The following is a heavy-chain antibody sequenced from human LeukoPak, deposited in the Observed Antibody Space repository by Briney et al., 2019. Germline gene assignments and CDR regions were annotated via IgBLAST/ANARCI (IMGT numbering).Heavy chain of an antibody. J-gene: IGHJ4*02. V-gene: IGHV1-2*02. CDR3: ARELGYCSGGSCLYFDY. CDR1: GYTFTGYY. D-gene: IGHD2-15*01. CDR2: INPNSGGT. Sequence: ASVKVSCKASGYTFTGYYMHWVRQAPGQGLEWMGWINPNSGGTNYAQKFQGRVTMTRGTSISTAYMELSRLRSDDTAVYYCARELGYCSGGSCLYFDYWGQGTLVTVSS.